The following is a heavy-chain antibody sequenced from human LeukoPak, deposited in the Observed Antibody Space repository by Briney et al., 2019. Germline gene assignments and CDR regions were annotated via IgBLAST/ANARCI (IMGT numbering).Heavy chain of an antibody. Sequence: TGGSLRLSCAASGFTFSNYAMHWVRQAPGKGLEWVAVISYDGSNKYYADSVRGRFTISRDNSKNTLYLQMSSLRPEDTSVYYCARDLGYSSSSEGLFDYWGQGTLVTVSS. J-gene: IGHJ4*02. CDR3: ARDLGYSSSSEGLFDY. CDR2: ISYDGSNK. CDR1: GFTFSNYA. D-gene: IGHD6-13*01. V-gene: IGHV3-30-3*01.